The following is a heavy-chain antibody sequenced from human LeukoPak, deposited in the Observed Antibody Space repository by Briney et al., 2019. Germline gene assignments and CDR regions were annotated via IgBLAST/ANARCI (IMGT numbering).Heavy chain of an antibody. Sequence: GGSLRLSCAASGFTFSSYAMSWVRQAPGKGLEWISYVSSSSSTIYYADPVKGRFTISRDNAKNSLYLQMNSLKTEDTAVYYCTTDNLEMATILIDYWGQGTLVTVSS. V-gene: IGHV3-48*01. D-gene: IGHD5-24*01. CDR2: VSSSSSTI. J-gene: IGHJ4*02. CDR1: GFTFSSYA. CDR3: TTDNLEMATILIDY.